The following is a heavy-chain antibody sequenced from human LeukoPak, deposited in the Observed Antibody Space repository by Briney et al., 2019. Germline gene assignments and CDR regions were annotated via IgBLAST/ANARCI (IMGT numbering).Heavy chain of an antibody. D-gene: IGHD6-13*01. V-gene: IGHV3-21*06. J-gene: IGHJ4*02. Sequence: GGSLRLSCAASGFTFSNYSMNWVRQAPGKGLEWVSSISSSRNYIYYADSVKGRFTISRDNAKNSLYLQINSLRAEDTAVYYCAKSHSSRWYVMDYWGQGTLVTVSS. CDR3: AKSHSSRWYVMDY. CDR2: ISSSRNYI. CDR1: GFTFSNYS.